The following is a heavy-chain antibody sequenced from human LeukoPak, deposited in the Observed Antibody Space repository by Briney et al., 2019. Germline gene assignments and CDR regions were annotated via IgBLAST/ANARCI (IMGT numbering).Heavy chain of an antibody. J-gene: IGHJ5*02. CDR2: IYYSGST. D-gene: IGHD1-26*01. Sequence: SETPSLTCTVSGGSISSSSYYWGWIRQPPGKGLEWIGSIYYSGSTYYNPSLKSRVTISVDTSKNQFSLKLSSVTAADTAVYYCARQEWELLHWFDPWGQGTLVTVSS. CDR3: ARQEWELLHWFDP. CDR1: GGSISSSSYY. V-gene: IGHV4-39*01.